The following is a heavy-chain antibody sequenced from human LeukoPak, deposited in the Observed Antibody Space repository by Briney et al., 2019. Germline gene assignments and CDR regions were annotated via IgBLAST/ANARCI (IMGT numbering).Heavy chain of an antibody. D-gene: IGHD3-3*01. CDR1: GGSFSGHY. Sequence: SETLSLTCAVYGGSFSGHYWSWIRQPPGRGLEWIGEINHSGSTNYNPSLKSRVTISVDTSKNQFSLKLSSVTAADTAVYYCARVVGVVTLYYYYYYYMDVWGKGTTVTVSS. V-gene: IGHV4-34*01. CDR3: ARVVGVVTLYYYYYYYMDV. J-gene: IGHJ6*03. CDR2: INHSGST.